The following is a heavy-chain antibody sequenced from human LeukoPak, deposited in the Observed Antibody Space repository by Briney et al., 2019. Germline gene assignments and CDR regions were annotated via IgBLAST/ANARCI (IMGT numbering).Heavy chain of an antibody. D-gene: IGHD4-23*01. Sequence: ASVKVSCKASGYTFTSYGISWVRQAPGQGLEWMGWISAYNGNTNYAQKLQGRVTMTTDTSTSTAYMELRSLRSEDTAVYYCARGWPAETTVVTPYNYWGQGTLVTVSS. CDR2: ISAYNGNT. CDR1: GYTFTSYG. J-gene: IGHJ4*02. V-gene: IGHV1-18*01. CDR3: ARGWPAETTVVTPYNY.